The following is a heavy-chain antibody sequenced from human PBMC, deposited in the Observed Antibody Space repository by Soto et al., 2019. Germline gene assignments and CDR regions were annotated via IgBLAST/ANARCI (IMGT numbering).Heavy chain of an antibody. J-gene: IGHJ4*02. CDR3: TTDEGGDVLRYFDWYPRNDY. V-gene: IGHV3-15*01. Sequence: PGGSLRLSCAASGFTFSNAWMSWVRQAPGKGLEWVGRIKSKTDGGTTDYAAPVKGRFTISRDDSKNTLYLQMNSLKTEDTAVYYCTTDEGGDVLRYFDWYPRNDYWGQGTLVTVSS. D-gene: IGHD3-9*01. CDR2: IKSKTDGGTT. CDR1: GFTFSNAW.